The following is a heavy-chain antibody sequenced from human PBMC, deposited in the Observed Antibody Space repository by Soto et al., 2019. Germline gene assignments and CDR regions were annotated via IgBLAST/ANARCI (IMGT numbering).Heavy chain of an antibody. CDR3: ARGYCSSTSCYSQFDYYYMDV. J-gene: IGHJ6*03. CDR2: INSDGSST. CDR1: GFTFNSYW. Sequence: GGSLRLSCAGSGFTFNSYWMHWVRQVPGKGLVWVSRINSDGSSTSDADSVKGRFTISRDNAKNTLYLQMNSLRAEDTAVYYCARGYCSSTSCYSQFDYYYMDVWGKGTTVTVSS. D-gene: IGHD2-2*01. V-gene: IGHV3-74*01.